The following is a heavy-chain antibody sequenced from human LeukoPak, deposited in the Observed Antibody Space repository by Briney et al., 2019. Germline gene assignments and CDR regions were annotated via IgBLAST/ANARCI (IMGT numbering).Heavy chain of an antibody. CDR3: ARGGTWGSFDY. J-gene: IGHJ4*02. CDR2: IREVGSHE. Sequence: GGSLRLSCAASGFTFSTYWMNWVRQAPGKGLEWVAYIREVGSHENYVDSVKGRFTISRDNAKNSLSLQLNSLRAEDTAVYFCARGGTWGSFDYWGQGTLVTVSS. V-gene: IGHV3-7*01. CDR1: GFTFSTYW. D-gene: IGHD3-16*01.